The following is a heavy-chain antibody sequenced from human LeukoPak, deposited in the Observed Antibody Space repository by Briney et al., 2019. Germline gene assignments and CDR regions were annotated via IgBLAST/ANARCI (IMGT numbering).Heavy chain of an antibody. D-gene: IGHD4-17*01. CDR2: ISAYNGNT. CDR1: GYTFTSYG. V-gene: IGHV1-18*01. Sequence: ASVKVSCKASGYTFTSYGISWVRQAPGQGLEWMGWISAYNGNTNYAQKLQGRVTMTTDTSTSTAYMELSSLRSEDTAVYYCASHSPTYGDYGGEDFDYWGQGTLVTVSS. J-gene: IGHJ4*02. CDR3: ASHSPTYGDYGGEDFDY.